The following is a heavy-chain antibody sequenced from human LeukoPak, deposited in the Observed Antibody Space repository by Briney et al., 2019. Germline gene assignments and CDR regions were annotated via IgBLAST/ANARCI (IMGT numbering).Heavy chain of an antibody. CDR2: ITGSGRGT. Sequence: AGGSLRLSCTASGLTFSNYATTWARQAPGKGLEWVSSITGSGRGTYYADSVKGRFSVSRDNSQNTVFLHMNSLRADDTALYYCSKDPNGDYVGAFDMWGPGTMVTVSS. CDR3: SKDPNGDYVGAFDM. J-gene: IGHJ3*02. V-gene: IGHV3-23*01. D-gene: IGHD4-17*01. CDR1: GLTFSNYA.